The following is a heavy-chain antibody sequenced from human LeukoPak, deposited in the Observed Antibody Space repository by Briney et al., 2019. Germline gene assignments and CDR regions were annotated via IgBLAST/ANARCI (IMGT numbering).Heavy chain of an antibody. J-gene: IGHJ4*02. CDR3: ARVRGVYCSSTSCYHFGY. CDR2: INPNSGGT. V-gene: IGHV1-2*02. Sequence: ASVKVSCKASGYTFTGYYMHWVRQAPGQGLEWMGWINPNSGGTNYAQKFQGRVTMTRDTSISTAYMELSRLRSDDTAVYYCARVRGVYCSSTSCYHFGYWGQGTLVTVSS. D-gene: IGHD2-2*01. CDR1: GYTFTGYY.